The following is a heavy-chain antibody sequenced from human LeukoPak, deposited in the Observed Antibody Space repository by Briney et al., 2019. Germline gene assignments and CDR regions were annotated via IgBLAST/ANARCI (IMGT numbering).Heavy chain of an antibody. Sequence: SETLSLTCAVYGGSFSGYYWSWIRQPPGKGLEWIGEINHSGSTNYNPSLKSRVTISVDTSKNQFSLKLSSVTAADTAVYYCARGPRGYSYGWARFDPWGQGTLVTVSS. CDR1: GGSFSGYY. CDR3: ARGPRGYSYGWARFDP. V-gene: IGHV4-34*01. CDR2: INHSGST. J-gene: IGHJ5*02. D-gene: IGHD5-18*01.